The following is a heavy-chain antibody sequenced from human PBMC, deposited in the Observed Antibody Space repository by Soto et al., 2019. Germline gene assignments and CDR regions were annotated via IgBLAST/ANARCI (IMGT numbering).Heavy chain of an antibody. Sequence: GGSLRLSCAASGFTVSSNYMSWVRQAPGKGLEWVSVIYSGGSTYYADSVKGRFTISRDNSKNTLYLQMNSLRAEDTAVYYCASVAAAGTLDYWGQGTLVTVSS. CDR2: IYSGGST. CDR3: ASVAAAGTLDY. D-gene: IGHD6-13*01. J-gene: IGHJ4*02. CDR1: GFTVSSNY. V-gene: IGHV3-66*01.